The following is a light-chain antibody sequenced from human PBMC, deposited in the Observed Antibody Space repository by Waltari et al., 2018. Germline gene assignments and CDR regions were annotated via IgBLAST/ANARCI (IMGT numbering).Light chain of an antibody. Sequence: QSALTQPASVSESPGPSITISCTGPSRAVGTYKRVSRYQQHPGKAPNLMIYAVSKRPSGVSDRFSGSKSGDMASLTISGLQPEDEAEYFCSSYAGSSKGVFGGGTKVTVL. CDR2: AVS. V-gene: IGLV2-23*02. J-gene: IGLJ2*01. CDR3: SSYAGSSKGV. CDR1: SRAVGTYKR.